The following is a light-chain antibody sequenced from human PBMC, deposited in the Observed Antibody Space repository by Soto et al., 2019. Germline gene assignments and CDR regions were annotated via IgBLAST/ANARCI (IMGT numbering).Light chain of an antibody. CDR2: AAS. J-gene: IGKJ5*01. CDR3: QQDYSTLAT. CDR1: ESISRH. V-gene: IGKV1-39*01. Sequence: DIQMCQAPSPLLSFXAEIDTITXXAAESISRHLNWYQQKPGRAPDLLIYAASTLQNGVPSRFTGSGSGTEFTLTITGLQLEDFATYYCQQDYSTLATFGQGTRLEIK.